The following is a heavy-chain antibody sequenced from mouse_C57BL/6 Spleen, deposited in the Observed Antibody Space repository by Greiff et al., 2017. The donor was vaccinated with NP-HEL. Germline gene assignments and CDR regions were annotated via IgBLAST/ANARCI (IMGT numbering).Heavy chain of an antibody. CDR2: ISDGGSYT. D-gene: IGHD1-1*01. Sequence: EVHLVESGGGLVKPGGSLKLSCAASGFTFSSYAMSWVRQTPEKRLEWVATISDGGSYTYYPDNVKGRFTISRDNAKNNLYLQMSHLKSEDTAMYYCARGSGYYYGSSYVFDYWGQGTTLTVSS. J-gene: IGHJ2*01. V-gene: IGHV5-4*01. CDR3: ARGSGYYYGSSYVFDY. CDR1: GFTFSSYA.